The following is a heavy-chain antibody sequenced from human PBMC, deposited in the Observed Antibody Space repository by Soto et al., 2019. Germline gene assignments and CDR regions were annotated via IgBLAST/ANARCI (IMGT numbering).Heavy chain of an antibody. D-gene: IGHD3-9*01. J-gene: IGHJ5*02. Sequence: GGSLRLSCAASGFTFSNYAMNWVRQAPEKGLEWVSSISASHGSTYYADSVHGRFTISRDNSKNTLYLQMNSLRAEDTAVYYCAKAEALYDILTGYYLSWFDPWGQGTLVTVSS. CDR2: ISASHGST. CDR1: GFTFSNYA. CDR3: AKAEALYDILTGYYLSWFDP. V-gene: IGHV3-23*01.